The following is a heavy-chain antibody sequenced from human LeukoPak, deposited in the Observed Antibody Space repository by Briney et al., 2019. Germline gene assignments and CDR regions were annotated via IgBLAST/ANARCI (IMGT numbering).Heavy chain of an antibody. J-gene: IGHJ4*02. CDR2: IYPGDSDT. CDR1: GYSFSNYW. Sequence: GESLQISCKGSGYSFSNYWIGWVRPMPGKGLEWVGTIYPGDSDTRYSPSFQGQVTISADKSISTAYLQWSSLKASDTAMYYCARTGRNTAYDSLSYWGQGTLVTVSS. V-gene: IGHV5-51*01. CDR3: ARTGRNTAYDSLSY. D-gene: IGHD5-12*01.